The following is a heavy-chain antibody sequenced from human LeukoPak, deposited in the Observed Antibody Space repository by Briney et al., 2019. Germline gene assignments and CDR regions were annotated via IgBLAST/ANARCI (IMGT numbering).Heavy chain of an antibody. V-gene: IGHV4-34*01. J-gene: IGHJ4*02. Sequence: SSDTLSLTCAVYGGSFSGYYWSWIRQPPGKGLEWIGEINHSGSTNYNPSLKSRVTISVDTSKNQFSLKLSSVTAADTAVYYCARGRYYYDSSGPYFDYWGQGTLVTVSS. CDR2: INHSGST. CDR3: ARGRYYYDSSGPYFDY. D-gene: IGHD3-22*01. CDR1: GGSFSGYY.